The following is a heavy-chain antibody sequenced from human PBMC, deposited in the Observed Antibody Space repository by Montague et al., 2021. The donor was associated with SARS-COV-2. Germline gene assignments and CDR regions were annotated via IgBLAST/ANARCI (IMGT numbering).Heavy chain of an antibody. J-gene: IGHJ6*02. D-gene: IGHD2-2*01. Sequence: SETLSLTCAVYGGSFSGYYWSWIRQPPGKGLEWIGEINHSGSTXXXPSXXXRVTISVDTSKNQFSLKLSSVTAADTAVYYCTREGYQVLWSDYYYGMDVWGQGTTVTVSS. CDR1: GGSFSGYY. CDR3: TREGYQVLWSDYYYGMDV. V-gene: IGHV4-34*01. CDR2: INHSGST.